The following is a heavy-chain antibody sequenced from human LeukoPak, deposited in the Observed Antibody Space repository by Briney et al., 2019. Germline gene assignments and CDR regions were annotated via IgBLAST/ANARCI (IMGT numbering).Heavy chain of an antibody. Sequence: SGGSLRLSCAASGLTFNNYAMSWVRQAPGKGLEWVSAISGSGGHTYYAGSVKGRFTISRDNSKSTLYVQMNSLRAEDTAVYYCAKSRGESRGASNYWGQGTLVTVSS. CDR1: GLTFNNYA. V-gene: IGHV3-23*01. J-gene: IGHJ4*02. CDR2: ISGSGGHT. CDR3: AKSRGESRGASNY. D-gene: IGHD1-26*01.